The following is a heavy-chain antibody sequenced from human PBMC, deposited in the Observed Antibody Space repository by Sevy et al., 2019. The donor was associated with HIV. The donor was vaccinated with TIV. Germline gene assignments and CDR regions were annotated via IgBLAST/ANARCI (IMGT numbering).Heavy chain of an antibody. V-gene: IGHV3-7*03. Sequence: GGSLRLSCAASGFTFSSNWMSWLRQAPGKGLEWVANIKQDGSEKYYVDSVKGRFTIPRDNAKNSLYLQMNSLRAEDTAVYYCARGYDYFDYWGQGTLVTVSS. CDR1: GFTFSSNW. D-gene: IGHD1-1*01. CDR3: ARGYDYFDY. J-gene: IGHJ4*02. CDR2: IKQDGSEK.